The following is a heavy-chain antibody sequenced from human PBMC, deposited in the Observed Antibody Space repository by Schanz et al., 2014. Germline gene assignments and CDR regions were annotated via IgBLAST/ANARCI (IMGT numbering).Heavy chain of an antibody. CDR3: IRLDVHDY. V-gene: IGHV3-72*01. CDR1: GFTFSDHY. J-gene: IGHJ4*02. Sequence: EVQLVESGGGMVQPGGSLRLSCAASGFTFSDHYMDWVRQAPGKGLEWVGRITNKPNNYNTEYSASVKGRFTISRDDSRNSLYLQMSSLKTEDTAVYYCIRLDVHDYWGQGTLVTASS. D-gene: IGHD3-16*01. CDR2: ITNKPNNYNT.